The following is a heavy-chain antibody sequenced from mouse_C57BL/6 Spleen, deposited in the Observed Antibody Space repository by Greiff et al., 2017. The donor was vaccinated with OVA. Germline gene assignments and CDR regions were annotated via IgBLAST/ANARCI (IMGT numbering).Heavy chain of an antibody. CDR2: ISDGGSYT. D-gene: IGHD2-4*01. V-gene: IGHV5-4*03. CDR3: ARANDYDEGFAY. J-gene: IGHJ3*01. Sequence: EVKLMESGGGLVKPGGSLKLSCAASGFTFSSYAMSWVRQTPEKRLEWVATISDGGSYTYYPDNVKGRFTISRDNAKNNLYLQMSHLKSEDTAMYCCARANDYDEGFAYWGQGTLVTVSA. CDR1: GFTFSSYA.